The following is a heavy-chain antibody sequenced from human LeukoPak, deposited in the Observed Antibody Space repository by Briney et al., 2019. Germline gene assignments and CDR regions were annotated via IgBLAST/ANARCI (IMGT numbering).Heavy chain of an antibody. CDR1: GFTFSSYS. J-gene: IGHJ1*01. Sequence: GGSLRLSCAASGFTFSSYSMNWVRQAPGKGLEWVSSISSSSSYIYYADSVKGRFTISRDNAKNSLYLQMNSLRAEDTAVYYCAREAAAGTYFQHWGQGTLVTVSS. CDR2: ISSSSSYI. V-gene: IGHV3-21*01. CDR3: AREAAAGTYFQH. D-gene: IGHD6-13*01.